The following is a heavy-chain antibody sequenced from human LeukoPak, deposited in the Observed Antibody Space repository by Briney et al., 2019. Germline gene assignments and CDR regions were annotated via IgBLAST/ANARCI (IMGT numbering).Heavy chain of an antibody. J-gene: IGHJ4*02. V-gene: IGHV1-2*04. CDR1: GYTFTGYY. Sequence: ASVKVSCKASGYTFTGYYMHWVRQAPGQGLEWMGWINPNSGGTNYAQKFQGWATMTRDTSISTAYMELSRLRSDDTAVYYCAREGYYGSGSEFDYWGQGTLVTVSS. CDR3: AREGYYGSGSEFDY. CDR2: INPNSGGT. D-gene: IGHD3-10*01.